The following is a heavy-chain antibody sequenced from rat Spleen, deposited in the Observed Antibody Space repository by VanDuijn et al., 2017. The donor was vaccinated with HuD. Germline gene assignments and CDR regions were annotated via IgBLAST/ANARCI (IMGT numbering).Heavy chain of an antibody. D-gene: IGHD4-1*01. CDR2: IWGNGSP. V-gene: IGHV2-13*01. Sequence: QVQLKESGPGLVQPSQTLSLTCTVSGFSLSNYGVIWVRQPPGKGLEWMGVIWGNGSPNYNSALKSRLSISRDTSKSQVFLKMNSLQADDTGTYYCARDYPYKTGLDFWGQGIMVTVSS. CDR3: ARDYPYKTGLDF. CDR1: GFSLSNYG. J-gene: IGHJ2*01.